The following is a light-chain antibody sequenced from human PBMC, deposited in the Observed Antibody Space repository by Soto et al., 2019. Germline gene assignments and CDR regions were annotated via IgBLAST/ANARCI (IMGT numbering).Light chain of an antibody. V-gene: IGKV1-9*01. Sequence: IQLTQSPSSLSASVGDRVTLTCRASQGISTYLAWYQQKPGKAPKLLIYAASTLQSGVPSRFSGSGSVTDFTLTISSLQPEDFATYYCQQLDRYPLTFGGGTRVEIK. J-gene: IGKJ4*01. CDR1: QGISTY. CDR3: QQLDRYPLT. CDR2: AAS.